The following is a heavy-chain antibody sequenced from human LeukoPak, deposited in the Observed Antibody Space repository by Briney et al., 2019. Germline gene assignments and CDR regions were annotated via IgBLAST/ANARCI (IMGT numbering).Heavy chain of an antibody. CDR3: AKGYYGSGSPSPIDY. Sequence: PGGTLRLSCAASGFTFSSYGMSWVRQAPGKGLEWVSAISGSGGSTYYAASVKGRFTISRDNSKNTLYLQMNSLRAEDTAVYYCAKGYYGSGSPSPIDYWGQGTLVTVSS. CDR1: GFTFSSYG. J-gene: IGHJ4*02. V-gene: IGHV3-23*01. CDR2: ISGSGGST. D-gene: IGHD3-10*01.